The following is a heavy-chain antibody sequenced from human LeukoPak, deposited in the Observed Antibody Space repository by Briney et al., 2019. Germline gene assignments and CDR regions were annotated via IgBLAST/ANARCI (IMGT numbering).Heavy chain of an antibody. Sequence: SETLSLTCTVSGGSISSGGYYWSWIRQHPGKGLEWIGYIYYSGSTYYNPSLKSRVTISVDTSKNQFSLKLSSVTAVDTAVYYCARDAGYSSGWYVDYWGQGTLVTVSS. CDR1: GGSISSGGYY. V-gene: IGHV4-31*03. D-gene: IGHD6-19*01. CDR2: IYYSGST. CDR3: ARDAGYSSGWYVDY. J-gene: IGHJ4*02.